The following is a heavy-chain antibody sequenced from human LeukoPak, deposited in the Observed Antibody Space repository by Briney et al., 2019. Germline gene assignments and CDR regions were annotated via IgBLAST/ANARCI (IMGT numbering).Heavy chain of an antibody. D-gene: IGHD3-3*01. CDR2: IYYSGST. V-gene: IGHV4-39*07. Sequence: SETLSLTRTVSGGSISSSSYYWGWIRQPPGKGLEWIGSIYYSGSTYYNPSLKSRVTISVDTSKNQFSLKLSSVTAADTAVYYCARDLIFGVAPLDYWGQGTLVTVSS. CDR1: GGSISSSSYY. J-gene: IGHJ4*02. CDR3: ARDLIFGVAPLDY.